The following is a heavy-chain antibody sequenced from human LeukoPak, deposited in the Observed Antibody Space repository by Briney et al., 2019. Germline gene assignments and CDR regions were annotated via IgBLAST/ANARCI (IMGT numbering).Heavy chain of an antibody. V-gene: IGHV3-23*01. CDR1: GFTFSSYA. Sequence: GALRLSCAASGFTFSSYAMSWVRQTPGEGLEWVSAISGSGGSTYYADSVKGRFTISRDNSKNTLFLQMNSLRAEDTAVYYCANKRSDFWSLYGMDVWGQGTTVTVSS. D-gene: IGHD3-3*01. CDR2: ISGSGGST. J-gene: IGHJ6*02. CDR3: ANKRSDFWSLYGMDV.